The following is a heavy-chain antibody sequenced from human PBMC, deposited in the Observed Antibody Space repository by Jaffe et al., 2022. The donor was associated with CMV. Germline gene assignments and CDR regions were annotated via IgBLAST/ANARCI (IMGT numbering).Heavy chain of an antibody. Sequence: QLQLQESGPGLVKPSETLSLTCTVSGGSISSSSYYWGWIRQPPGKGLEWIGSIYYSGSTYYNPSLKSRVTISVDTSKNQFSLKLSSVTAADTAVYYCARHATNGGVAAPLYYYGMDVWGQGTTVTVSS. V-gene: IGHV4-39*01. CDR1: GGSISSSSYY. J-gene: IGHJ6*02. CDR2: IYYSGST. CDR3: ARHATNGGVAAPLYYYGMDV. D-gene: IGHD2-15*01.